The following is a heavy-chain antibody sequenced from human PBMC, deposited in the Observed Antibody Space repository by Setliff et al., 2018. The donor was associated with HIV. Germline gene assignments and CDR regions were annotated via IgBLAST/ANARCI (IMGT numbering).Heavy chain of an antibody. Sequence: ASVKVSCKASGYTFTTYGITWVRQAPGQGLEWMGWIGTDNGNTNYAQKFQGRVTMTTDTSTSTVYMELGSLISDDTAVYYCARSYSRNWFDPWGQGTLVTVSS. CDR3: ARSYSRNWFDP. CDR2: IGTDNGNT. V-gene: IGHV1-18*01. CDR1: GYTFTTYG. J-gene: IGHJ5*02. D-gene: IGHD1-26*01.